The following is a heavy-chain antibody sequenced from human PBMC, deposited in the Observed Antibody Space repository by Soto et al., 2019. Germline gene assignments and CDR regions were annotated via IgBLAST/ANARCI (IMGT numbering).Heavy chain of an antibody. V-gene: IGHV1-3*01. Sequence: QVQLVQSGAEVKKPGASVKVSCKASGYTFTSYAMHWVRQAPGQRLEWMGWINGGNVNTKYSQKLQGRVTITRDTSASTAYMELSSLRSEDTAVYYCARDEGYCSSTSCYVWWFDPWGQGTLVTVSS. CDR2: INGGNVNT. D-gene: IGHD2-2*01. J-gene: IGHJ5*02. CDR3: ARDEGYCSSTSCYVWWFDP. CDR1: GYTFTSYA.